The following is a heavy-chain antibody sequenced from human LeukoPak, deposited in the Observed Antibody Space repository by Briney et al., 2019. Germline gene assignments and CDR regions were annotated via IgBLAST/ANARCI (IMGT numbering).Heavy chain of an antibody. CDR1: GFTFSSYA. J-gene: IGHJ4*02. D-gene: IGHD2-2*01. Sequence: GGSLRLSCAASGFTFSSYAMNWVRQAPGKGLEYVSAISSNRGSTYYADSVKGRFTISRDNSKNSLYLQMNSLRAEDTAVYYCAREYCSTSCRGLSGYWGQGTLVTVSS. CDR3: AREYCSTSCRGLSGY. V-gene: IGHV3-64*04. CDR2: ISSNRGST.